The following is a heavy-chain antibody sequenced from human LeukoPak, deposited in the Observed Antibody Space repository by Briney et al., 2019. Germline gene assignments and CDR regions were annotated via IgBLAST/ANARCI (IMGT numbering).Heavy chain of an antibody. Sequence: SETLSLTCAVYGGSFSGYYWSWIRQPPGKGLEWIGEINHSGSTNYNPSLKSRVTISVDTSKNQFSLKLSSVTAADTAVYYCAQSKHWLVPSLGAFDIWGQGTMVTVSS. J-gene: IGHJ3*02. CDR1: GGSFSGYY. CDR3: AQSKHWLVPSLGAFDI. CDR2: INHSGST. D-gene: IGHD6-19*01. V-gene: IGHV4-34*01.